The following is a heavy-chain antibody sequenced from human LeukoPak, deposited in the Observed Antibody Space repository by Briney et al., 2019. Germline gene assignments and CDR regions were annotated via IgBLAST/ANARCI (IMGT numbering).Heavy chain of an antibody. V-gene: IGHV3-30*02. D-gene: IGHD3-3*01. CDR3: AKALLRHNWFDP. CDR2: IRYDGSNK. CDR1: GFTFSSYG. Sequence: GGSLRLSCAASGFTFSSYGMHWVRQAPGKGLEWVAFIRYDGSNKYYADSVKGRFTISRDNSKNTLYLQMNSLRAEDTAVYYCAKALLRHNWFDPWGQGTLVTVSS. J-gene: IGHJ5*02.